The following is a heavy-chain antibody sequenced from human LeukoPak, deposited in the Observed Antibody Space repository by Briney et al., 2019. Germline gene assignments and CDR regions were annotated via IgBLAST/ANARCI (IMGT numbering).Heavy chain of an antibody. CDR2: ISSSSSYI. J-gene: IGHJ4*02. Sequence: GGSLRLACAASGFTFGSYSMNWVRQAPGKGLEWVSSISSSSSYIYYADSVKGRFTISRDNAKNSLYLQMNSLRAEDTAVYYCARGLIVVDSVDYWGQGTLVTVSS. CDR1: GFTFGSYS. CDR3: ARGLIVVDSVDY. D-gene: IGHD2-2*01. V-gene: IGHV3-21*01.